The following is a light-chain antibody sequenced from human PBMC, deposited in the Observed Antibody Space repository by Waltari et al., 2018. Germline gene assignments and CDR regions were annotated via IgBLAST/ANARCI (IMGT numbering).Light chain of an antibody. CDR2: GAS. J-gene: IGKJ1*01. Sequence: EIVLTQSPGTLSSSPGERGTLSCRASQSVSSSYLAWYQQKPGQAPRLLIYGASSRATGIPDRFSGSGSGTDFTLTISRLEPEDFAVYYCQQYGDSRTFGQGTKVEIK. CDR1: QSVSSSY. CDR3: QQYGDSRT. V-gene: IGKV3-20*01.